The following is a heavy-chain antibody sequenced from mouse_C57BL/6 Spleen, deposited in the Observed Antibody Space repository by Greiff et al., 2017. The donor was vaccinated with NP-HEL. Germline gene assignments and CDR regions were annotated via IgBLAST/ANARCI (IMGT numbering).Heavy chain of an antibody. CDR1: GYTFTDYY. D-gene: IGHD1-1*01. CDR3: ANYFYAMDY. CDR2: INPYNGGT. J-gene: IGHJ4*01. V-gene: IGHV1-19*01. Sequence: VQLQQSGPVLVKPGASVKMSCKASGYTFTDYYMNWVKQSHGKSLEWIGVINPYNGGTSYNQKFKGKATLTVDKSSSTAYMELNSLTSEDSAVYYCANYFYAMDYWGQGTSVTVSS.